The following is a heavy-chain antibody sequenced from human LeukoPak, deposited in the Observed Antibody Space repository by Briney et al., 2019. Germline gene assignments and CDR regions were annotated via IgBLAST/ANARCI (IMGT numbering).Heavy chain of an antibody. V-gene: IGHV3-15*01. Sequence: GGSLRLSCVVSGVDFSNAWMSWVRQAPGKGLEWVARIKSKTNGGTTDRAAPVKGRFTISRDDSANTLYLQMNSLRTEDTAVYYCTTDRGDDILTGYSPFDYWGQGTLVTVSS. CDR1: GVDFSNAW. J-gene: IGHJ4*02. CDR3: TTDRGDDILTGYSPFDY. CDR2: IKSKTNGGTT. D-gene: IGHD3-9*01.